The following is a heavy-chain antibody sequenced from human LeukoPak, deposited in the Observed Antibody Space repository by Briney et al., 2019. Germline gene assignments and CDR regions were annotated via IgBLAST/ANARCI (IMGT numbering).Heavy chain of an antibody. J-gene: IGHJ6*03. Sequence: SETLSLTCTVSGGSISSYYWSWIRKPAGKGLEGIGNVYYSGSTNYNPSLKSRVTISVDTSKNQFSLKLSSVTAADTAVYYCARGPATMVRGYYYYMDVWGKGTTVTVSS. CDR1: GGSISSYY. V-gene: IGHV4-59*01. D-gene: IGHD3-10*01. CDR3: ARGPATMVRGYYYYMDV. CDR2: VYYSGST.